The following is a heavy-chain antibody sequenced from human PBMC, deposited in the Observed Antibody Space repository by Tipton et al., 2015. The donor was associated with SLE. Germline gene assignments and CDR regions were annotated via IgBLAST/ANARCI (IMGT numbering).Heavy chain of an antibody. CDR3: ARGGSYRGGNFQH. CDR1: GGSISSGGYY. D-gene: IGHD1-26*01. CDR2: IYTSGST. J-gene: IGHJ1*01. V-gene: IGHV4-61*09. Sequence: TLSLTCTVFGGSISSGGYYWSWIRQPAGKGLEWIGYIYTSGSTNYNPSLKSRVTISVDTSKNQLSLKLSSVTAADTAVYYCARGGSYRGGNFQHWGQGTLVTVSS.